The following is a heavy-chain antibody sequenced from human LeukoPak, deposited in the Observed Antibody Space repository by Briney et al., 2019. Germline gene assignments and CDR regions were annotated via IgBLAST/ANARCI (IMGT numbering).Heavy chain of an antibody. J-gene: IGHJ6*02. CDR2: IYYTGST. D-gene: IGHD3-10*02. V-gene: IGHV4-59*01. CDR1: GGSISSYY. CDR3: ARDLHYYVAMDV. Sequence: SETLSRTCTVSGGSISSYYWSWIRQPPGKGLEWIGYIYYTGSTNYNLSLKSRVTISVDTSKNQFSLELSSVTAADTAVYYCARDLHYYVAMDVWGQGTTVTVSS.